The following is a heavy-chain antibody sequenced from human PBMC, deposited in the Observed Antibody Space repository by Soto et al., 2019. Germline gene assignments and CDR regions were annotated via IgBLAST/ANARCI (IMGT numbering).Heavy chain of an antibody. J-gene: IGHJ4*02. CDR1: GFIFSRYW. V-gene: IGHV3-7*01. CDR3: AREGY. CDR2: IKEDGSEK. Sequence: GGSLRLSCAASGFIFSRYWVSWVRQAPGKGPECVANIKEDGSEKYYVDSVKGRFTISRDNAKNSLYLQMNSLRAEDTAVYYCAREGYWGQGTLVTVSS.